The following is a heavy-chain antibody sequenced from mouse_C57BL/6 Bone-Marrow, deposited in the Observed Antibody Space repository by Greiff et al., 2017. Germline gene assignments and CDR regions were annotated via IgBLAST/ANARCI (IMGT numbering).Heavy chain of an antibody. CDR2: IDPSDSET. Sequence: QVQLQQPGAELVRPGSSVKLSCKASGYTFTGYWMHWVKQRPIQGLEWIGNIDPSDSETHYNQKFKDKATLTVDKSSSTAYMQLSSLTSEDSAVYYCARAIYDGYYAWFAYWGQGTLVTVSA. D-gene: IGHD2-3*01. CDR1: GYTFTGYW. V-gene: IGHV1-52*01. J-gene: IGHJ3*01. CDR3: ARAIYDGYYAWFAY.